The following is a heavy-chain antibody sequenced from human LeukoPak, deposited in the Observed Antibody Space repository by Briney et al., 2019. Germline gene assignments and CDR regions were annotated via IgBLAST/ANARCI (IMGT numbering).Heavy chain of an antibody. V-gene: IGHV1-2*02. CDR2: INPNSGGT. D-gene: IGHD3-10*01. J-gene: IGHJ3*02. CDR1: GYTFTGYY. Sequence: ASVKVSCKASGYTFTGYYMHWVRQAPGQGREWMGWINPNSGGTNYAQQFQGRVTMTRDTSISTAYMELSRLRSDDTAIYYCARDYLVRGVTPCAFDIWGQGTKVTVSS. CDR3: ARDYLVRGVTPCAFDI.